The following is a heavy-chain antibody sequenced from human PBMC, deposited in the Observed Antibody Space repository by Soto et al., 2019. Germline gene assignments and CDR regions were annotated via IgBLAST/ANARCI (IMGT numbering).Heavy chain of an antibody. D-gene: IGHD3-22*01. V-gene: IGHV1-18*01. CDR2: ISAYNGNT. CDR3: ARGNTQMYYYDSSTQDAFDI. J-gene: IGHJ3*02. CDR1: GYTFTSYG. Sequence: QVQLVQSGAEVKKPGASVKVSCKASGYTFTSYGISWVRQAPGQGLEWMGWISAYNGNTNYAQKLQGRVTMTTDTSTSNASREMRSLRSDDRAVYYCARGNTQMYYYDSSTQDAFDIWGQGTMVTVSS.